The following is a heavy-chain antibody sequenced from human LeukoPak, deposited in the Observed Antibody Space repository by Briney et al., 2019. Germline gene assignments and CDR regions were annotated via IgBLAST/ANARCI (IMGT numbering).Heavy chain of an antibody. J-gene: IGHJ4*02. CDR2: ISGSGGTT. Sequence: GGSLRLSCAASAFTFSTYAMSWVRQPPGKGLEWVSAISGSGGTTNYADSVKGRFTISRDNSKNILYLQMNSLRAEDTAVYYCAKDVYRDGYNSYFDYWGQGTLVTVSS. CDR3: AKDVYRDGYNSYFDY. D-gene: IGHD5-24*01. CDR1: AFTFSTYA. V-gene: IGHV3-23*01.